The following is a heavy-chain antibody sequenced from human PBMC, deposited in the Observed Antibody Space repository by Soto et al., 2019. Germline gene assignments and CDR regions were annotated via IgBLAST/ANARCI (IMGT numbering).Heavy chain of an antibody. CDR2: IDWDDDK. CDR3: ARDRTYYYDSSGYYVSKNYSYHGMEV. V-gene: IGHV2-70*01. J-gene: IGHJ6*02. CDR1: GFALSTSGMC. D-gene: IGHD3-22*01. Sequence: RVNPTQTLTLTCTFSGFALSTSGMCVSWIRQPPGKALEWLALIDWDDDKYYSTSLKTRLTISKDTSKNQVVITMNNMHHVDTETYYCARDRTYYYDSSGYYVSKNYSYHGMEVLGQ.